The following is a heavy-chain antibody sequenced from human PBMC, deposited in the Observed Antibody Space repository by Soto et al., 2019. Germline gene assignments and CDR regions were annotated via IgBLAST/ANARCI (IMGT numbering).Heavy chain of an antibody. V-gene: IGHV3-9*01. Sequence: EVQLVESGGGLVQPGRSLRLSCVASGFTFDDYAMHWVRQAPGKGLEWVSGITWSGGSRDYADSVKGRFTISRDNAKNSVYVQMDSLRVEDTDWYYCIRGRQGRVHLWGRGPLVTVSS. D-gene: IGHD2-15*01. CDR2: ITWSGGSR. CDR1: GFTFDDYA. J-gene: IGHJ1*01. CDR3: IRGRQGRVHL.